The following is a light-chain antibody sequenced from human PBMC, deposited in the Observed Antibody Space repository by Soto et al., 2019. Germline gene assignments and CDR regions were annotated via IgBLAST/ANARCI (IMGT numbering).Light chain of an antibody. Sequence: QSVLTQPASVSGSPGQSITISCTGTSSDVGGYNYVSWYQQHPGKASKLMIYDVSNRPSGVSNCFSGSKSGNTASLTISGLQAEDEADYYCSSYTSSSTLGVFGGGTQLTVL. CDR2: DVS. CDR3: SSYTSSSTLGV. V-gene: IGLV2-14*01. CDR1: SSDVGGYNY. J-gene: IGLJ3*02.